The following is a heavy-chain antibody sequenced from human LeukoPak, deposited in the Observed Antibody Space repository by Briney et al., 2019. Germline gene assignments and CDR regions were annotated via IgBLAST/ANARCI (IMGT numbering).Heavy chain of an antibody. CDR3: SRGFPASTVTSARYYGMDV. J-gene: IGHJ6*02. Sequence: SETLSLTCDVYGGSFSGYYWSWIRQPPGEGLEWIGEINHSGTTNCNPSLKSRLTMSLDTSRNQFSLNLTSVTAADTAVYYCSRGFPASTVTSARYYGMDVWGQGTTVTVFS. CDR1: GGSFSGYY. V-gene: IGHV4-34*10. CDR2: INHSGTT. D-gene: IGHD4-17*01.